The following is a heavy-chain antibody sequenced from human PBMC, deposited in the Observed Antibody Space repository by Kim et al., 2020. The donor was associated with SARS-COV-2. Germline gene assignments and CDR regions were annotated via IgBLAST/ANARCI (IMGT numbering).Heavy chain of an antibody. CDR3: AKGQYIVATINFDY. J-gene: IGHJ4*02. D-gene: IGHD5-12*01. Sequence: ADSVKGRFTISRDNAKNSLYLQMNSLRAEDTALYYCAKGQYIVATINFDYWGQGTLVTVSS. V-gene: IGHV3-9*01.